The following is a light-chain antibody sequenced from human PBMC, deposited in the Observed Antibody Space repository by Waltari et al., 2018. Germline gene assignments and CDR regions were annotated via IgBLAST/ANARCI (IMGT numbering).Light chain of an antibody. J-gene: IGLJ2*01. CDR1: KLGDKY. CDR2: QDN. V-gene: IGLV3-1*01. CDR3: QAWDSRTEV. Sequence: SYELTQPPSVSVSPGQTASITCSGDKLGDKYACWYQQKQGQSPVLVIYQDNKRPSGIPERFSGSNSGNTATLTISGTQAMDEADYYCQAWDSRTEVLGGGTKLTVL.